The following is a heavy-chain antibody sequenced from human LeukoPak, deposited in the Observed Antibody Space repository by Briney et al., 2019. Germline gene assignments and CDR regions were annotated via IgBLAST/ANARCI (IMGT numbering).Heavy chain of an antibody. Sequence: PSETLSLTCAVYGGSFSGYYWSWIRQPPGKGLEWIGEINHSGSTNYNPSLKSRVTISVDTSKNQFSLKLSSVTAADTAVYYCARGRSYWYAFDIWGQGTMVTVSS. CDR3: ARGRSYWYAFDI. CDR1: GGSFSGYY. J-gene: IGHJ3*02. CDR2: INHSGST. V-gene: IGHV4-34*01. D-gene: IGHD2-21*01.